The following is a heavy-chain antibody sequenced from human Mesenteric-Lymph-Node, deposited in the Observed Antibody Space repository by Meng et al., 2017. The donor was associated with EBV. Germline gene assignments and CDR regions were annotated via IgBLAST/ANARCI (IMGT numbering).Heavy chain of an antibody. J-gene: IGHJ4*02. D-gene: IGHD1-26*01. CDR3: ARGQQGASYAFDY. CDR1: GYTFTSYA. Sequence: QVQLVQSGAEVKMPGASVKVSCTASGYTFTSYAMHRVRQAPGQRLEWMGWINAGNGNTKYSQKFQGRVTITRDTSASTAYMELSSLRSEDTAVYYCARGQQGASYAFDYWGQGTLVTVSS. V-gene: IGHV1-3*01. CDR2: INAGNGNT.